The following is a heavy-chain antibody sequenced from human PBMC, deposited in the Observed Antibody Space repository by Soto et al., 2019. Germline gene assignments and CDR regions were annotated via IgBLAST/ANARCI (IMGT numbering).Heavy chain of an antibody. CDR2: MNPGSGDT. Sequence: ASVKVSCTASGYTFTNNDVSWVRQATGQGLEWMGWMNPGSGDTGYAQKFQGRVTMTRDISIATAYMELNSLTSEDTAIYYCAIRESFRWLRGFESWCQGTLVTV. CDR1: GYTFTNND. V-gene: IGHV1-8*02. J-gene: IGHJ5*01. D-gene: IGHD5-12*01. CDR3: AIRESFRWLRGFES.